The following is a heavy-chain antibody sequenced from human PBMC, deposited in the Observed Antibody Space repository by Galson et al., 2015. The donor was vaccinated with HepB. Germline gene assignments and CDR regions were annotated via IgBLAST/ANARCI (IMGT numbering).Heavy chain of an antibody. CDR2: IWYDGSNK. D-gene: IGHD5-12*01. CDR3: ARGGYSGYDWPGDGTDV. CDR1: GFTFSSYG. J-gene: IGHJ6*02. V-gene: IGHV3-33*01. Sequence: SLRLSCAASGFTFSSYGMHWVRQAPGKGLEWVAVIWYDGSNKYYADSVKGRFTISRDNSKNTLYLQMNSLRAEDTAVYYCARGGYSGYDWPGDGTDVWGQGTTVTVSS.